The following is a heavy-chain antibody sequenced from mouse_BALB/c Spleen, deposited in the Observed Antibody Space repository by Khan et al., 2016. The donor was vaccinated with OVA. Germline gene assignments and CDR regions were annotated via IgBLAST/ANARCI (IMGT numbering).Heavy chain of an antibody. D-gene: IGHD2-10*02. J-gene: IGHJ2*01. CDR3: TREEYVWLPYYFDY. Sequence: EVKVVESGGGLVQPGGSLKLSCAASGFIFSSYGMSWVRQNSDKRLELVATINSNGGNTYYPDSVKGRFTISRDNATNTLYLQLSSLKSEDTAKYFCTREEYVWLPYYFDYWGQGTTLTVSS. CDR1: GFIFSSYG. V-gene: IGHV5-6-3*01. CDR2: INSNGGNT.